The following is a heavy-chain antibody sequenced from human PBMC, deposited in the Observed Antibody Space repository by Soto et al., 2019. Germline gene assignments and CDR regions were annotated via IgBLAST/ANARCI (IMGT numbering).Heavy chain of an antibody. CDR1: GGSISSGDYY. V-gene: IGHV4-30-4*01. Sequence: SETLSLTCTVSGGSISSGDYYWSWIRQPPGKGLAWIGYIYYSGSTYYNPSLKSRVTISVDTSKNQFSLKLSSVTAADTAVYYCARSAPYYDILTGYYNDEATEYYFDYWGQGTLVTVSS. CDR3: ARSAPYYDILTGYYNDEATEYYFDY. J-gene: IGHJ4*02. D-gene: IGHD3-9*01. CDR2: IYYSGST.